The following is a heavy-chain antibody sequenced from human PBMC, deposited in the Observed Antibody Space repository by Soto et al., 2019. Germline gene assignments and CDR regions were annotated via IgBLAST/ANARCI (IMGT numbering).Heavy chain of an antibody. J-gene: IGHJ4*02. CDR2: ISGNGGST. CDR1: GFTFSHHS. V-gene: IGHV3-64D*06. Sequence: GGSLKISCSGSGFTFSHHSLYWVRQAPGKGLRYVSTISGNGGSTHYAASVRGRFTISRDNSKNTVFLQMSGLGVADSAVYYCVKVSGYCTGGSCFSYFDYWGQGALVTVS. CDR3: VKVSGYCTGGSCFSYFDY. D-gene: IGHD2-15*01.